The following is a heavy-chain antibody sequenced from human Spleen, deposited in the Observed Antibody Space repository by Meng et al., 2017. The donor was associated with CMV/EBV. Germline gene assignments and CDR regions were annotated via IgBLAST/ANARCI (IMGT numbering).Heavy chain of an antibody. Sequence: GESLKISCAASGFSFRTFGMHWVRQAPGKGLEWVAFIRYDGTHTYYADSVQGRFTISRDNSKNTLYLQMNSLSAEDTAVYYLARAPPPYDFWTTYYYGMDVWGQGTTVTVSS. CDR1: GFSFRTFG. CDR3: ARAPPPYDFWTTYYYGMDV. J-gene: IGHJ6*02. D-gene: IGHD3-3*01. V-gene: IGHV3-30*02. CDR2: IRYDGTHT.